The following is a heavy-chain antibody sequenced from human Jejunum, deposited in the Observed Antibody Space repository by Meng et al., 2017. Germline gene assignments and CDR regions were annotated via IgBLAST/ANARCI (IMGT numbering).Heavy chain of an antibody. CDR2: ISSSGYTM. CDR1: GVDLNTYE. CDR3: AFRGLTGIVY. D-gene: IGHD3-9*01. V-gene: IGHV3-48*03. Sequence: GESLKISCAVSGVDLNTYEMNWVRRAPGKGLEWVSYISSSGYTMYYADSVRGRFTVSRDNAQNSLFLQMNSLRAEDTSIYYCAFRGLTGIVYWGQGTLVTVSS. J-gene: IGHJ4*02.